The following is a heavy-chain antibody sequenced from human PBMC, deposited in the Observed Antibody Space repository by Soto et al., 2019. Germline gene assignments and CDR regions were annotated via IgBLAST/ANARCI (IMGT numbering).Heavy chain of an antibody. D-gene: IGHD6-13*01. Sequence: GASVKVSCKASGYTFTGYYMHWVRQAPGQGLEWMGWINPNSGGTNHAQKFQGRVTMTRDTSISTAYMELSRLRSDDTAVYYCARGNFKAAAGNPPLGYWGQGTLVTVSS. CDR1: GYTFTGYY. CDR3: ARGNFKAAAGNPPLGY. CDR2: INPNSGGT. J-gene: IGHJ4*02. V-gene: IGHV1-2*02.